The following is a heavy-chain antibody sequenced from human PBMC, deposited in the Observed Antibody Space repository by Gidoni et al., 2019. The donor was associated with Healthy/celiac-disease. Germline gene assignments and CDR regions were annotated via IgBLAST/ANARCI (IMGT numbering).Heavy chain of an antibody. J-gene: IGHJ4*02. V-gene: IGHV3-21*01. D-gene: IGHD3-3*01. Sequence: EVQLVESGGGLVNPGGSPRLSCAPSGLPFSSYSMNWGRQAPGKGLEWVSSISSSSSYIYYADSVKGRFTISRDNAKNSLYLQMNSLRAEDTAVYYCAREWIFGGFDYWGQGTLVTLSS. CDR3: AREWIFGGFDY. CDR1: GLPFSSYS. CDR2: ISSSSSYI.